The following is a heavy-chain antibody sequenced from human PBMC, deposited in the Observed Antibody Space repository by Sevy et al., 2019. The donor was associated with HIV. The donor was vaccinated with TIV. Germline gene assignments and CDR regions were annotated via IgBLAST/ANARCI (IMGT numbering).Heavy chain of an antibody. CDR3: ARGLILELSWVGMDV. J-gene: IGHJ6*02. D-gene: IGHD3-3*01. CDR2: LYSDGNT. CDR1: GFTVSSSY. V-gene: IGHV3-53*01. Sequence: GGSLRLSCAASGFTVSSSYMTWVRQAPGKGLQWVSVLYSDGNTFYADSLKGRFTISRDNSKNTVYLLMNSLRAEETAVYYCARGLILELSWVGMDVWGQGTTVTVSS.